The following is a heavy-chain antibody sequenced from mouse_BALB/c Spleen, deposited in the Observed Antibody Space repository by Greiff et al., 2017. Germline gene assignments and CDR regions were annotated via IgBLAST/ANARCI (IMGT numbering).Heavy chain of an antibody. V-gene: IGHV5-17*02. CDR3: ARVGEGFDY. CDR1: GFTFSSFG. Sequence: EVQRVESGGGLVQPGGSRKLSCAASGFTFSSFGMHWVRQAPEKGLEWVAYISSGSSTIYYADTVKGRFTISRDNPKNTLFLQMTSLRSEDTAMYYCARVGEGFDYWGQGTTLTVSS. CDR2: ISSGSSTI. J-gene: IGHJ2*01. D-gene: IGHD3-3*01.